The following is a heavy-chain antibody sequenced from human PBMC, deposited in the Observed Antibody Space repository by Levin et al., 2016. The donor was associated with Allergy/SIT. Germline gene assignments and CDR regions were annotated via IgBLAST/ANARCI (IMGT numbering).Heavy chain of an antibody. J-gene: IGHJ4*02. V-gene: IGHV1-46*03. CDR2: INPSGGST. CDR1: GYTLTTYY. Sequence: ASVKVSCKASGYTLTTYYIHWVRQAPGQGLEWMGMINPSGGSTNYAQKFHGRVTMTRDTSTSTVYMELSSLRSEDTAVYYCARDHSGSQHRYFDYVGPGNPGHRLL. CDR3: ARDHSGSQHRYFDY. D-gene: IGHD1-26*01.